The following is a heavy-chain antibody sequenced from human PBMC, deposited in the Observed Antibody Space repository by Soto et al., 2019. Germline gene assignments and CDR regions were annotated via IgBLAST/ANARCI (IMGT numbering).Heavy chain of an antibody. J-gene: IGHJ3*02. CDR1: GGSFSTYY. Sequence: QLQQWGAGLLKPSETLSLTCAVSGGSFSTYYYNWIRHSPGKGLEWIGEINHSGSNNYSPSLKSRVTMSLDTSKNQFSLKLTSVTAADTAVYYWARGGSNDWQVAFDIWGQGTVVTVSS. V-gene: IGHV4-34*01. D-gene: IGHD3-9*01. CDR3: ARGGSNDWQVAFDI. CDR2: INHSGSN.